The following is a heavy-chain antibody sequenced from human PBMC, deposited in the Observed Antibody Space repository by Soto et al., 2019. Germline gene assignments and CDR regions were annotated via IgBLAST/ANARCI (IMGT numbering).Heavy chain of an antibody. CDR3: AKGSGSSWYYT. CDR1: GFTFSSYG. Sequence: EVQLLESGGSLVQPGGSLRLSCAASGFTFSSYGMSWVRQAPGKGLEWVSAISGSGGSTYYADSVKGRFTFSRDNSKNTLYLQMNSLRAEDTAVYYCAKGSGSSWYYTWGQGTLVTVSS. J-gene: IGHJ4*02. V-gene: IGHV3-23*01. D-gene: IGHD6-13*01. CDR2: ISGSGGST.